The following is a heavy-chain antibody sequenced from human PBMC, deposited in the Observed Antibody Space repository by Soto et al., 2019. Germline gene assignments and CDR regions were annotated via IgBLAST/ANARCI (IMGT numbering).Heavy chain of an antibody. CDR3: ARSRNTHYVSGTGMDV. D-gene: IGHD3-10*01. V-gene: IGHV3-13*01. Sequence: GGSLRLSCAASGFTFSSYDMHWVRQATGKGLEWVSAIGTAGDTYYPGSVKGRFTISRENAKNSLYLQMNSLRAGDTAVYYCARSRNTHYVSGTGMDVWGKGTTVTVSS. CDR2: IGTAGDT. CDR1: GFTFSSYD. J-gene: IGHJ6*04.